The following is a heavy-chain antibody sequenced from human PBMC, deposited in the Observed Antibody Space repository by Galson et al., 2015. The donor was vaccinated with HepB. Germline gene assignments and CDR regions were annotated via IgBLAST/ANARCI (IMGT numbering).Heavy chain of an antibody. Sequence: SLRLSCAASGFTFSSYGMHWVRQAPGKGLERVAVISYDGSNKYYADSVKGRFTISRDNSKNTLYLQMNSLRAEDTAVYYCAKEKGRYGDSKYYFDYWGQGTLVTVSS. D-gene: IGHD4-17*01. V-gene: IGHV3-30*18. CDR2: ISYDGSNK. CDR3: AKEKGRYGDSKYYFDY. CDR1: GFTFSSYG. J-gene: IGHJ4*02.